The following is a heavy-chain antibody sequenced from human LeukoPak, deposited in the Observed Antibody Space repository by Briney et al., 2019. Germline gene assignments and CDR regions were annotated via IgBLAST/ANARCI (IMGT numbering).Heavy chain of an antibody. J-gene: IGHJ4*02. CDR3: ARELGATDY. V-gene: IGHV3-74*01. CDR2: INSDGSDT. CDR1: GFTFSNFW. D-gene: IGHD1-26*01. Sequence: GGSLRLSCAASGFTFSNFWMHWVRQAPGKGLVWVSHINSDGSDTNYADSVKGRFTISRDNAENTLYLQMNSLRAEDTAVYYCARELGATDYWGQGTLVTVSS.